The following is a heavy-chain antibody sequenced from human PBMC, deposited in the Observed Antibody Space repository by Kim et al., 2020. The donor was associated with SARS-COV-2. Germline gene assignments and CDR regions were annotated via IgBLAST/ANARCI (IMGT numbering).Heavy chain of an antibody. Sequence: GGSLRLSCAASGFTLSNYAMSWVRQAPGKGLEWVSGIGGSGGSTYYAQSVKGRFTISRDISNNTLYLQMDSLRAEDTAVYYCAKTPGRLWFGDLWGQGSLVTVSS. J-gene: IGHJ4*02. V-gene: IGHV3-23*01. CDR2: IGGSGGST. CDR3: AKTPGRLWFGDL. CDR1: GFTLSNYA. D-gene: IGHD3-10*01.